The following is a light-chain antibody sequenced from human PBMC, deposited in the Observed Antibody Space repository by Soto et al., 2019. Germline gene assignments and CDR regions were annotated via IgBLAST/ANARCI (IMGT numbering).Light chain of an antibody. CDR3: NSYTSKSTGV. J-gene: IGLJ1*01. CDR2: EVS. V-gene: IGLV2-14*01. CDR1: SSDVGGYNY. Sequence: QSALTQPASVSGSPGQSITISCTGTSSDVGGYNYVSWYQQHPGKAPKRIIYEVSNRPSGVSNRFSGSKSGNTASLTISGRQAEDEADYYCNSYTSKSTGVFGTGTKVTV.